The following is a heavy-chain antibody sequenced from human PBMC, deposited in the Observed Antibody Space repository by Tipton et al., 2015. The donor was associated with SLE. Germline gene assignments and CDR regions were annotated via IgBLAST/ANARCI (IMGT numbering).Heavy chain of an antibody. CDR3: ATWGPRFDY. D-gene: IGHD7-27*01. Sequence: GSLRLSCAASGFTFNNYGMHWVRQAPGRGLQWVAFIRHDGSAKYYADSLQGRFSVSRDNSENTLYLQMNSLSAEDTAVYYCATWGPRFDYWGQGTLVTVSS. J-gene: IGHJ4*02. V-gene: IGHV3-30*02. CDR2: IRHDGSAK. CDR1: GFTFNNYG.